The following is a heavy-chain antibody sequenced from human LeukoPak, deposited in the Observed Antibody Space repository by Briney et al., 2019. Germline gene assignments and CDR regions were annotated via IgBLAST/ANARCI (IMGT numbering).Heavy chain of an antibody. CDR1: GGSISSYY. CDR2: IYYSGST. CDR3: AGVRGDMIVVVPSTFDY. J-gene: IGHJ4*02. V-gene: IGHV4-59*01. Sequence: SETLSLTCTVSGGSISSYYWSWIRQPPGKGLEWIGYIYYSGSTNYNPSLKSRVTISVDTSKNQFSLKLSSVTAADTAVYYCAGVRGDMIVVVPSTFDYWGQGTLVTVSS. D-gene: IGHD3-22*01.